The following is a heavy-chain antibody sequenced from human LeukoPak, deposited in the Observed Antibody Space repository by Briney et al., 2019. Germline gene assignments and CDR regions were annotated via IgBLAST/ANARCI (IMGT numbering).Heavy chain of an antibody. V-gene: IGHV1-2*06. D-gene: IGHD2-8*01. J-gene: IGHJ4*02. CDR3: ARAWMTNSFDY. CDR1: GYTFTVYY. CDR2: IYPNSDGT. Sequence: ASVKVSCKASGYTFTVYYMHWGRDAPAQGLGWMWLIYPNSDGTNNAQKLQGRVPMTSDTSNSTTNMGLSRIRSVDTAVSYSARAWMTNSFDYWGKGTLVTVSS.